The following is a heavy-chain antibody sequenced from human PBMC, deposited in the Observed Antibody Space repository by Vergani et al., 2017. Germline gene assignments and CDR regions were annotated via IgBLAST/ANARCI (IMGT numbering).Heavy chain of an antibody. Sequence: QVQLVQSGAEVKKPGASVKVSCKASGYTFTVYYMHWVRQAPGQGLEWMGRIIPILGIANYAQKFQGRVTITADKSTSTAYMELSSLRSEDTAVYYCARGEAYGDFMGAFDIWGQGTMVTVSS. CDR1: GYTFTVYY. J-gene: IGHJ3*02. V-gene: IGHV1-69*09. CDR2: IIPILGIA. D-gene: IGHD4-17*01. CDR3: ARGEAYGDFMGAFDI.